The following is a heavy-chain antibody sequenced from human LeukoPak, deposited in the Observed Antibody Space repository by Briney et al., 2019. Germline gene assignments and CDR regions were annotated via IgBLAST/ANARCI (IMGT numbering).Heavy chain of an antibody. Sequence: GESLKIPCKGSGYSFTSYWIGWVRQMPGKGLEWMGIIYPGDSDTRYSPSFQGQVTISADKSISTAYLQWSSLKASDTAMYYCARRDGYCSSTSCYADYYYGMDVWGQGTTVTVSS. CDR3: ARRDGYCSSTSCYADYYYGMDV. CDR1: GYSFTSYW. CDR2: IYPGDSDT. D-gene: IGHD2-2*01. V-gene: IGHV5-51*01. J-gene: IGHJ6*02.